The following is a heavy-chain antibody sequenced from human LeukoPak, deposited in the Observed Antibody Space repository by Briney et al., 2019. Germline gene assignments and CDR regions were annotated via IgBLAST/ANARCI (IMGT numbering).Heavy chain of an antibody. Sequence: PSETLSLTCDVSGVSISSYWWSWPRQPAGKGLGWIGRIYTTGRTNYSPSFQSRVTMSIDMSKNHFSLTLRSVTAADTAVYYCARAGYTISAFHSDFWGQGAPVTVSS. V-gene: IGHV4-4*07. CDR2: IYTTGRT. CDR1: GVSISSYW. D-gene: IGHD5-24*01. J-gene: IGHJ4*02. CDR3: ARAGYTISAFHSDF.